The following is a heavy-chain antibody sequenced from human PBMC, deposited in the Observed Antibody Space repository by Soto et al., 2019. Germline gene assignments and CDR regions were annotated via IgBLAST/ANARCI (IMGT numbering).Heavy chain of an antibody. J-gene: IGHJ4*02. CDR1: GFTFSSYS. D-gene: IGHD3-3*01. V-gene: IGHV3-48*02. CDR3: ARSPYYDFWSGYYTGFFDY. Sequence: SGGSLILSCAASGFTFSSYSMNWVRQAPGKGLEWVSYISSSSSTIYYADSVKGRFTISRDNAKNSLYLQMNSLRDEDTAVYYCARSPYYDFWSGYYTGFFDYWGQGTLVTVSS. CDR2: ISSSSSTI.